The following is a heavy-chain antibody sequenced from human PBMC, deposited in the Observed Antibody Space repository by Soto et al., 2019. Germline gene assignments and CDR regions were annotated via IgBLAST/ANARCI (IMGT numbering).Heavy chain of an antibody. CDR2: IHHSGST. Sequence: WTWLRQHPGKGLEWIGNIHHSGSTFYNPSLKSRVSISVDTSKNQFSLKLRSVTAADTAVYFCVRGVLSWGQGTLVTVSS. J-gene: IGHJ1*01. CDR3: VRGVLS. D-gene: IGHD3-10*01. V-gene: IGHV4-31*02.